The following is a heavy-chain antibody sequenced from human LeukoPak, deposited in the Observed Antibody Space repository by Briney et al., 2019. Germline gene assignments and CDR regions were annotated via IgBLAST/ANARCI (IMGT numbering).Heavy chain of an antibody. V-gene: IGHV4-38-2*01. CDR1: GYSISSGYY. Sequence: SETLSLTCAVSGYSISSGYYWGWIRQPPGKGLEWIGSIYHSGGTYYNPSLKSRVTISVDTSKNQFSLKLSSVTAADTAVYYCARHGRFLYYFDYWGQGTLVTVSS. CDR3: ARHGRFLYYFDY. J-gene: IGHJ4*02. CDR2: IYHSGGT. D-gene: IGHD3-3*01.